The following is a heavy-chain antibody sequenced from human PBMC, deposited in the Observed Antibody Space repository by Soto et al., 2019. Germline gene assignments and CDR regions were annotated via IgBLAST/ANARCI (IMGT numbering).Heavy chain of an antibody. D-gene: IGHD3-10*01. V-gene: IGHV5-51*01. Sequence: PGESLKISCKGSGYSFTSYWIGWVRQMPGKGLEWMGIIYPGDSDTRYSPSFQGQVTISADKSISTAYLQWSSLKASDTAMYYCARYPGAHYYGSGSYPLYYYYMDVWGKGTTVTVSS. CDR3: ARYPGAHYYGSGSYPLYYYYMDV. CDR1: GYSFTSYW. CDR2: IYPGDSDT. J-gene: IGHJ6*03.